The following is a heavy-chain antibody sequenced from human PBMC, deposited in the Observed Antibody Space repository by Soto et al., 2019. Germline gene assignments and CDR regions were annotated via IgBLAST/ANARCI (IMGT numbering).Heavy chain of an antibody. V-gene: IGHV3-23*01. CDR3: AKFLLPAATLDSFDI. CDR1: GFTFSSYA. Sequence: GGSLRLSCAASGFTFSSYAMSWVRQAPGTGLEWVSAISGSGGCTYYADSVKGRFTISRDNSKNTLYLQMNSLRAEDTAVYYCAKFLLPAATLDSFDIWGQGTMVTVSS. J-gene: IGHJ3*02. CDR2: ISGSGGCT. D-gene: IGHD2-2*01.